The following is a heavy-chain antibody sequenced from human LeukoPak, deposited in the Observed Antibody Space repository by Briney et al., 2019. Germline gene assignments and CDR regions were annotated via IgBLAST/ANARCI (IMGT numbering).Heavy chain of an antibody. CDR3: AREIRYFDWLFQRHDAFDI. Sequence: TSETLSLTCAVYGGSFSGYYWSWIRQPPGKGLEWIGEINHSGSTNYNPSLKSRVTISVDTSKNQFSLKLSSVTAADTAVYHCAREIRYFDWLFQRHDAFDIWGQGTMVTVSS. CDR2: INHSGST. J-gene: IGHJ3*02. CDR1: GGSFSGYY. D-gene: IGHD3-9*01. V-gene: IGHV4-34*01.